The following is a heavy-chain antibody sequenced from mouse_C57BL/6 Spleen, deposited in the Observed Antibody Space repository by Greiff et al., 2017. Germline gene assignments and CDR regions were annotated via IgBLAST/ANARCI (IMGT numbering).Heavy chain of an antibody. CDR3: ARDAVRGFDY. CDR2: ISDGGSYT. D-gene: IGHD1-1*01. V-gene: IGHV5-4*01. CDR1: GFTFSSYA. Sequence: EVQLVESGGGLVKPGGSLKLSCAASGFTFSSYAMSWVRQTPEKRLEWVATISDGGSYTYYPDNVKGRFTISRDNAKNNLYLQMNHLKSEDTAMYYCARDAVRGFDYWGQGTTLTVSS. J-gene: IGHJ2*01.